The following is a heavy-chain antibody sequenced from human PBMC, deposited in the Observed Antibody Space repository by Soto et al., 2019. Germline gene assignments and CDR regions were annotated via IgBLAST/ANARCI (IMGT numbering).Heavy chain of an antibody. Sequence: QVQLVQSGAEVKKPGASVRVSCKASGYTFNTYGISWVRQAPAQGLEWMGWISAYNGNTNYAQKLQGRVTMTTETSTSTAYMELRSLRSDDTAVYYCARDQNDYVWGSYRRYWSQGTLVTVSS. CDR2: ISAYNGNT. J-gene: IGHJ4*02. CDR1: GYTFNTYG. CDR3: ARDQNDYVWGSYRRY. D-gene: IGHD3-16*02. V-gene: IGHV1-18*01.